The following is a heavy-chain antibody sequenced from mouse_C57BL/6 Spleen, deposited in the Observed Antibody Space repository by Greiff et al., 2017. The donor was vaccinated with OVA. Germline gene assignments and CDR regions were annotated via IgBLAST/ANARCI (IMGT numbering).Heavy chain of an antibody. V-gene: IGHV1-55*01. J-gene: IGHJ4*01. CDR3: AKEYFYAMDY. D-gene: IGHD5-1*01. CDR1: GYTFTSYW. Sequence: VQLQQPGAELVKPGASVKMSCKASGYTFTSYWITWVKQRPGQGLEWIGALYPGSGSTNYNEKFKSKATLTVDTSSSTAYMQLSSLTSEDSAVYYCAKEYFYAMDYWGQGTSVTVSS. CDR2: LYPGSGST.